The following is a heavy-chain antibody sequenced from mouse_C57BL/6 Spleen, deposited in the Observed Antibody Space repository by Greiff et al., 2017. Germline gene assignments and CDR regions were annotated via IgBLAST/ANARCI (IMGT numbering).Heavy chain of an antibody. CDR2: ISDGGSYT. CDR3: ARRITTVSAWYFDV. D-gene: IGHD1-1*01. Sequence: EVQLVESGGGLVKPGGSLKLSCAASGFTFSSYAMSWVRQTPEKRLEWVATISDGGSYTYYPDNVKGRFTISRDNAKNNLYLQMSHLKSEDTAMYYCARRITTVSAWYFDVWGTGTTVTVSS. V-gene: IGHV5-4*03. J-gene: IGHJ1*03. CDR1: GFTFSSYA.